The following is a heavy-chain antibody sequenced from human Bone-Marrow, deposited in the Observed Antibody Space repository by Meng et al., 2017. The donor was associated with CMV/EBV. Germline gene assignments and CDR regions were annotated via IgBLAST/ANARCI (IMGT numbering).Heavy chain of an antibody. CDR1: GFTFSSYE. D-gene: IGHD3-3*01. CDR2: ISSSGSTI. CDR3: ALGGYYDFWSGQWGFGP. Sequence: GESLKISCAASGFTFSSYEMNWVRQAPGKGLEWVSYISSSGSTIYYADSVKGRFTISRDNAKNTLYLQMNSLRAEDTAVYYCALGGYYDFWSGQWGFGPWGQGTLVTVSS. J-gene: IGHJ5*02. V-gene: IGHV3-48*03.